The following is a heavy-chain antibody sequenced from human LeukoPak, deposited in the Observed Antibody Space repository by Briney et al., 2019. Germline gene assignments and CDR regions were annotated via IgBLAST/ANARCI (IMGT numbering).Heavy chain of an antibody. V-gene: IGHV2-5*02. Sequence: SGPTLVNPTQTLTLTYTFSGFSLNTAGMGVGWFRQPPGKALEWLALIYWDDAKRYSPSLKSRLTITRDTSANQVVLTMTDMDPVDTATYYCGHSNFYDTSAFLWGQGILVTVSS. CDR1: GFSLNTAGMG. CDR3: GHSNFYDTSAFL. CDR2: IYWDDAK. J-gene: IGHJ4*01. D-gene: IGHD3-22*01.